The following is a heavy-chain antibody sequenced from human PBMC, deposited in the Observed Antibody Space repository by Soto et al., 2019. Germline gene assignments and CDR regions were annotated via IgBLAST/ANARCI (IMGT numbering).Heavy chain of an antibody. CDR2: IYYSGST. CDR1: GGSISSYY. V-gene: IGHV4-59*01. CDR3: ARVMRDYYGMDV. J-gene: IGHJ6*02. Sequence: SETLSLTCAVSGGSISSYYWSWIRQPPGKGLEWIGYIYYSGSTNYNPSLKSRVTISVDTSKNQFSLKLSSVTAADTAVYYCARVMRDYYGMDVWGQGTTVTVSS.